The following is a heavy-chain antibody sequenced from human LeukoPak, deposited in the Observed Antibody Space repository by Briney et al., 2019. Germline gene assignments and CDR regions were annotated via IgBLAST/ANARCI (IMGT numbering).Heavy chain of an antibody. CDR3: ATVTVVPAAGVGFDP. J-gene: IGHJ5*02. D-gene: IGHD2-2*01. CDR1: GYTLTELS. V-gene: IGHV1-24*01. Sequence: ASVKVSCKVSGYTLTELSMHWVRQAPGKGLEWMGGSDPEDGETIYAQKFQGRVTMTEDTSTDTAYMELSSLRPEDTAVYYCATVTVVPAAGVGFDPWGQGTLVTVSS. CDR2: SDPEDGET.